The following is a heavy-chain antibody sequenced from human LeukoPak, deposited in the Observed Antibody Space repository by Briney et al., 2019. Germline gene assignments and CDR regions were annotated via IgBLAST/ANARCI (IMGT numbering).Heavy chain of an antibody. CDR3: ARRSTWGLWIDY. Sequence: GGSLRLSCAASGFTFSSYEMNWVRQAPGKGLEWVSFISSSGSAIHYADSVRGRFTISRDNAKNSLYLQMSRLRAEDTAVYYCARRSTWGLWIDYWGQGTLVTVSS. D-gene: IGHD4/OR15-4a*01. CDR2: ISSSGSAI. J-gene: IGHJ4*02. V-gene: IGHV3-48*03. CDR1: GFTFSSYE.